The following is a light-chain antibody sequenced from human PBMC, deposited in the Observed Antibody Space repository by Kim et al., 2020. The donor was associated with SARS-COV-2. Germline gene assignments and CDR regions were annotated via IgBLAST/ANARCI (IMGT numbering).Light chain of an antibody. J-gene: IGKJ1*01. Sequence: VERGTLACRVRRSVKSSSLGWYQQKPGQAPRALIYGASTRATGIPDRFSGSGSGTEFTLTITRLEPEDFALYFCQHFGNSVWTFGQGTKVDIK. V-gene: IGKV3-20*01. CDR2: GAS. CDR3: QHFGNSVWT. CDR1: RSVKSSS.